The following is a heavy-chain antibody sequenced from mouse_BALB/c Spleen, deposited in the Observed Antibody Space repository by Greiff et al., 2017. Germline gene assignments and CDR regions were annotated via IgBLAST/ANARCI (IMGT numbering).Heavy chain of an antibody. J-gene: IGHJ3*01. V-gene: IGHV1-77*01. CDR1: GYTFTDYV. CDR3: ARSGAIYDGYHVGVWFAY. CDR2: IYPGSGST. D-gene: IGHD2-3*01. Sequence: VQLQQSGPELVKPGASVKMSCKASGYTFTDYVISWVKQRTGQGLEWIGEIYPGSGSTYYNEKFKGKATLTADKSSNTAYMQLSSLTSEDSAVYFCARSGAIYDGYHVGVWFAYWGQGTLVTVSA.